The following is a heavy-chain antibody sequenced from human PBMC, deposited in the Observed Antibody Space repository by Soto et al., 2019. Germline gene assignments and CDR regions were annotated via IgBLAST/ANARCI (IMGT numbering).Heavy chain of an antibody. CDR2: IKSKTDGGTT. V-gene: IGHV3-15*01. Sequence: PGGSLRLSCAASGFTFSNAWMIWVRQAPGKGLEWVGRIKSKTDGGTTDYAAPVKGRFTISRDDSKNTLYLQMNSLKTEDTAVYYCTTAVAGTYYYYGMDVWGQGTTVTVSS. D-gene: IGHD6-19*01. J-gene: IGHJ6*02. CDR1: GFTFSNAW. CDR3: TTAVAGTYYYYGMDV.